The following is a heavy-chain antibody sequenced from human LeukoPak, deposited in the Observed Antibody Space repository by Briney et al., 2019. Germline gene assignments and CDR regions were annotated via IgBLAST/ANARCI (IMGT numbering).Heavy chain of an antibody. D-gene: IGHD3-9*01. CDR3: ARDSDWAFDY. J-gene: IGHJ4*02. Sequence: GGSLRLSCAASGFTFNTYSMNWVRQAPGKGLEWLSYVKSGNYDIQYADSVTGRFTVSRDSATNSLYLQMNDLKAEDTAVYYCARDSDWAFDYWGQGSLITVSS. V-gene: IGHV3-48*01. CDR1: GFTFNTYS. CDR2: VKSGNYDI.